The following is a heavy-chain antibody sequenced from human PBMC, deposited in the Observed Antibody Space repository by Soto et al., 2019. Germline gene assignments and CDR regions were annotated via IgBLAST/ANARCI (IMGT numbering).Heavy chain of an antibody. CDR3: ARSRGWLQPHYYYGMDV. V-gene: IGHV3-11*01. J-gene: IGHJ6*01. Sequence: PWGSLLISCAPYGFTFSDYYMSWIRQAPGKGLEWISYINSRGTTINYADSMKGRITISRDNARNSLYLQMTSLIAEDTGVYYCARSRGWLQPHYYYGMDVWGQGTPVTGSS. CDR1: GFTFSDYY. CDR2: INSRGTTI. D-gene: IGHD5-12*01.